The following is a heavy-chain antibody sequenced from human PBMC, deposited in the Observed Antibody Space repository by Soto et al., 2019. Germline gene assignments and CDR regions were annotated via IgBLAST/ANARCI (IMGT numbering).Heavy chain of an antibody. D-gene: IGHD5-12*01. CDR3: ATSGGGWLQPPV. CDR1: GFTFRSNW. CDR2: IKQDGSEK. V-gene: IGHV3-7*03. Sequence: EVQLLESGGDLIQPGGSLRLSCVASGFTFRSNWMSWVRQAPGKGLEWVANIKQDGSEKYYVDSVKGRFTISRDNAKNSLYLQMNSLRAEDTAVYYCATSGGGWLQPPVWGQGTLVTVSS. J-gene: IGHJ4*02.